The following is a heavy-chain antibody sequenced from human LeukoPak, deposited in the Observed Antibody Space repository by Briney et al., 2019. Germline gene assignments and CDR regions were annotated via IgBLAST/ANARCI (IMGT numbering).Heavy chain of an antibody. V-gene: IGHV3-48*04. CDR2: ISSSSSTI. CDR1: GFTFDDYA. D-gene: IGHD4-23*01. Sequence: GGSLRLSCAASGFTFDDYAMLWVRQAPGKGLEWVSYISSSSSTIYYADSVKGRFTISRDNTKNSPYLQMNSLRAEDTAVYYCASRVLYGGNSWGQGTLVTVSS. J-gene: IGHJ4*02. CDR3: ASRVLYGGNS.